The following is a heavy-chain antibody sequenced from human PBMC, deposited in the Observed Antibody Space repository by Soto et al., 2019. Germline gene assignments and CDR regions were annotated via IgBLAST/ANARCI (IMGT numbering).Heavy chain of an antibody. Sequence: ASVKVSCKASGYTFTSYGISWVRQAPGQGLEWMGWISAYNGNTNYAQKLQGRVTMTTNTSISTAYMELSSLRSEDTAVYYCARTKAGYSSSRQEYYYYYMDVWGKGTTVTVS. J-gene: IGHJ6*03. CDR2: ISAYNGNT. CDR1: GYTFTSYG. D-gene: IGHD6-13*01. V-gene: IGHV1-18*01. CDR3: ARTKAGYSSSRQEYYYYYMDV.